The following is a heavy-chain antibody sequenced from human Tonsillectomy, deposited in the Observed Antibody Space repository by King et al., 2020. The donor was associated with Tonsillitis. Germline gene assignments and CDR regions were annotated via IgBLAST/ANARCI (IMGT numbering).Heavy chain of an antibody. D-gene: IGHD3-22*01. Sequence: VQLVESGGGLVQPGGSLRLSCAASGFTFSSYAMSWVRQAPGKGLEWVSAISGSGGSTYYADPVKGRFTISRDNSKNTLYLQTNSLRAEDTAVYYCAIVHYYDNRFDYWGQGTLVTVSS. V-gene: IGHV3-23*04. J-gene: IGHJ4*02. CDR2: ISGSGGST. CDR3: AIVHYYDNRFDY. CDR1: GFTFSSYA.